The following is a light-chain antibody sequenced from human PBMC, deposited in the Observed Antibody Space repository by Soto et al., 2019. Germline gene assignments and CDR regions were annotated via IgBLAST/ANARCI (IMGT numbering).Light chain of an antibody. CDR2: ASS. V-gene: IGKV1-39*01. J-gene: IGKJ5*01. CDR1: QTISSS. Sequence: DIQMTQSPSSLSASVGDRVTITCRASQTISSSLNWYQQRPGKAPNLLIYASSSLQSGVPPRVSGSGSGTDFTLTISSLQPEDFATYYCQQTYSTPITFGQGTRLEIK. CDR3: QQTYSTPIT.